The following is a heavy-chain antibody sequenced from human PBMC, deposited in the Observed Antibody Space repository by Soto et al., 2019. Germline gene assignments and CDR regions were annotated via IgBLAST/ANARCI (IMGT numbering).Heavy chain of an antibody. D-gene: IGHD3-22*01. V-gene: IGHV3-48*03. CDR3: AKEEYWYESSGHYIDY. Sequence: GGSLRLSCAASGFTFSSFEMNWVRQAPGKGLEWISYISSSGSTMYYADSVKGRFTISRDHAKNSLYLQMNSLRVEDTAVYYCAKEEYWYESSGHYIDYWGQGTLVTVSS. CDR2: ISSSGSTM. CDR1: GFTFSSFE. J-gene: IGHJ4*02.